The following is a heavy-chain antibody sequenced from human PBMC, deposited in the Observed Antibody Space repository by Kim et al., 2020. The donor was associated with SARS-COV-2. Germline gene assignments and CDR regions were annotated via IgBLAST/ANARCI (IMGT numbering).Heavy chain of an antibody. V-gene: IGHV1-46*01. Sequence: ASVKVSCKASGYTFTSYYMHWVRQAPGQGLEWMGIINPSGGSTSYAQKFQGRVTMTRDTSTSTVYMELSSLRSEDTAVYYCASPIGGYYLTRPYYYYGMDVWGQGTTVTVSS. CDR3: ASPIGGYYLTRPYYYYGMDV. D-gene: IGHD3-22*01. CDR1: GYTFTSYY. CDR2: INPSGGST. J-gene: IGHJ6*02.